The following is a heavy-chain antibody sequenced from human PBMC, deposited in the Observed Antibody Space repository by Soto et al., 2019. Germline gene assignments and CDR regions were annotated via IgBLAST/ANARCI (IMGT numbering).Heavy chain of an antibody. Sequence: GSLRLSCATSGFTFSGSVIHWVRQASGKGLEWVGHIRSKVKSSATAYAASVKGRFTISRDDSKNTAYLQMNYLQTEDTAVYYWTTPDLYSSGFHYWGQGA. CDR3: TTPDLYSSGFHY. CDR2: IRSKVKSSAT. V-gene: IGHV3-73*01. CDR1: GFTFSGSV. D-gene: IGHD6-19*01. J-gene: IGHJ4*02.